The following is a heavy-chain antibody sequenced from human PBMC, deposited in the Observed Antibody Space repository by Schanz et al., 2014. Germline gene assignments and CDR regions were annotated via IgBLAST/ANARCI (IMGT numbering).Heavy chain of an antibody. J-gene: IGHJ4*02. CDR1: GYTFTSHG. V-gene: IGHV1-18*01. Sequence: QVQLVQSGAEVKKPGASVKVSCKASGYTFTSHGISWVRQAPGQGLEWMGWISAYTNNTNYAQKVQGRVTITADGSTSTAYMELSSLRSEDTAVYCCARGYGDSPTDFWGQGTLVTVAS. CDR3: ARGYGDSPTDF. D-gene: IGHD4-17*01. CDR2: ISAYTNNT.